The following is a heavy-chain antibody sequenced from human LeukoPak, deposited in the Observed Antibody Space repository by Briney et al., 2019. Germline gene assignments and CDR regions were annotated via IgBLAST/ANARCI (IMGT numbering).Heavy chain of an antibody. J-gene: IGHJ4*02. CDR3: ARDGYGWESLDY. CDR1: GFTFNNYW. V-gene: IGHV3-7*04. D-gene: IGHD2-2*03. CDR2: IKQDGGEG. Sequence: QPGGSLRLSCAASGFTFNNYWMTWVRQAPGKGLEWVANIKQDGGEGSYGDSVKGRFTISRDNAKKSLYLQMHSLRAEDTAVYYCARDGYGWESLDYWGQGALVTISS.